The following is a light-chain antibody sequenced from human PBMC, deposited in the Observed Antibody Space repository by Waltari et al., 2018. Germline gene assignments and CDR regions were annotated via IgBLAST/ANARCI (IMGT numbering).Light chain of an antibody. Sequence: QSALTQPRSVSGSPGQSVTISCTGTSSASRGYHYVSWYQQHPGKAPKIMIYDVSKRPSGVPDRFSGSKSGNTASLTISGLQAEDEADYYCCSYAGSYTWVFGGGTKLTVL. V-gene: IGLV2-11*01. CDR2: DVS. CDR1: SSASRGYHY. J-gene: IGLJ3*02. CDR3: CSYAGSYTWV.